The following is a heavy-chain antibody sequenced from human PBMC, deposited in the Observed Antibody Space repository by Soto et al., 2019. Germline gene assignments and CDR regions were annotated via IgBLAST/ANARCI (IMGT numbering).Heavy chain of an antibody. V-gene: IGHV4-31*03. J-gene: IGHJ5*02. CDR3: ARERDGYNSNWFDP. CDR1: GGSISSGGYY. CDR2: IYYSGST. Sequence: SLWLPFTVSGGSISSGGYYWSWIRQHPGKGLEWIGYIYYSGSTYYNPSLKSRVTISVDTSKNQFSLKLSSVTAADTAVYYCARERDGYNSNWFDPWGQGTLVTVSS. D-gene: IGHD5-12*01.